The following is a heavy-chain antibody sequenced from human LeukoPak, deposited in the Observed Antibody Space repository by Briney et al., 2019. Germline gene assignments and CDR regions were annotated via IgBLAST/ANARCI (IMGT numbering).Heavy chain of an antibody. Sequence: ASVTVSCKASGGTFSSYAISWVRQAPGQGLEWMGRIIPILGIANYAQKFQGRVTITADKSTSTAYMELSSLRSEDTAVYYCARDCSSTSCYAGINWFDPWGQGTLVTVSS. CDR3: ARDCSSTSCYAGINWFDP. CDR1: GGTFSSYA. V-gene: IGHV1-69*04. D-gene: IGHD2-2*01. J-gene: IGHJ5*02. CDR2: IIPILGIA.